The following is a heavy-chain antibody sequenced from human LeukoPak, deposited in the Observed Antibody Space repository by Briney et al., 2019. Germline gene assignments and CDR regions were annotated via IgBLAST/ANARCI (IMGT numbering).Heavy chain of an antibody. CDR3: ARGYPSSYGSGSPVLDY. CDR2: ISGSGGST. J-gene: IGHJ4*02. V-gene: IGHV3-23*01. D-gene: IGHD3-10*01. CDR1: GFTFSSYA. Sequence: PGGSLRLSCAASGFTFSSYAMSWVRQAPGKGLEWVSAISGSGGSTCYPVSVKGRFTISRENAKNSLYLQMNSLRAGDTAVYYCARGYPSSYGSGSPVLDYWGQGTLVTVSS.